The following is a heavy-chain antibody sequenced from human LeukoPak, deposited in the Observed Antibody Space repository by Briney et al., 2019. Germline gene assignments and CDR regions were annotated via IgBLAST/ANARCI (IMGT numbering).Heavy chain of an antibody. D-gene: IGHD3-22*01. V-gene: IGHV1-18*01. CDR2: VSAYNGNT. J-gene: IGHJ4*02. Sequence: GASVKVSCKAFGYIFNSYGISWVRQAPGQGLEWMGWVSAYNGNTNYAQKLQGRVTMTTDTSTSTAYMELRSLRSDDTAVYYCARFVSNEHYDSSGYSDYWGQGTLVTVSS. CDR1: GYIFNSYG. CDR3: ARFVSNEHYDSSGYSDY.